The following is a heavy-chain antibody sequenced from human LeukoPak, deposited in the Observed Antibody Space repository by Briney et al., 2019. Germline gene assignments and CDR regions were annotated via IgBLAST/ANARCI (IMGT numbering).Heavy chain of an antibody. J-gene: IGHJ3*02. V-gene: IGHV3-7*04. CDR3: ARGRWLQFKGHHWLHDAFDI. Sequence: PGGSLRLSCAASGFTFSSYWMSWVRQAPGKGLEWVANIKKDGSEKYYVDSVKGRFTISRDNAKKSLYLQVNSLRAEDTALYYCARGRWLQFKGHHWLHDAFDIWGQGTMVTVSS. D-gene: IGHD5-24*01. CDR1: GFTFSSYW. CDR2: IKKDGSEK.